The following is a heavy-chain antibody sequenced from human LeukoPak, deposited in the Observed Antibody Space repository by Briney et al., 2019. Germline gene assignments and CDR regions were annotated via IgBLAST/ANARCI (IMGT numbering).Heavy chain of an antibody. CDR2: LNEDGSVK. CDR3: ANVPRSTVSY. Sequence: GGSLRLSCAASEFSFSTNWRHWVRQTPGKGLEWVAELNEDGSVKYYVDSVKGRFTISRDNAKSLLFLQMYNLRTEDTGVYFCANVPRSTVSYWGRGTLVTVSS. V-gene: IGHV3-7*01. CDR1: EFSFSTNW. J-gene: IGHJ4*02. D-gene: IGHD2-2*01.